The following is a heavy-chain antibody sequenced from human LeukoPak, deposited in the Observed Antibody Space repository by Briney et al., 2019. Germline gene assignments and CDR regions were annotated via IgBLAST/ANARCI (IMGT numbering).Heavy chain of an antibody. J-gene: IGHJ4*02. D-gene: IGHD6-19*01. V-gene: IGHV1-2*02. Sequence: ASVKVSCKAFGYTITGYYIHWVRQAPGQGLEWMGWINPNNGGTNSAQKFQGRVTMTRDTSIGTAYMELNRLTYDDTAVYYCARDEVLLVAGTFYFDYWGQGTLVTVSS. CDR3: ARDEVLLVAGTFYFDY. CDR2: INPNNGGT. CDR1: GYTITGYY.